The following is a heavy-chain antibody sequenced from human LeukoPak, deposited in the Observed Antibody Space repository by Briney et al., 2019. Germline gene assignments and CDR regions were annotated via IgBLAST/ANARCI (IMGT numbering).Heavy chain of an antibody. CDR2: ISAYNGHT. Sequence: ASVKVSCKASGYTFTSYGLTWVRQAPGQGLEWMGWISAYNGHTKYPQKLQGRVTMTTDTSTSTAYMELRSLRSDDTAVYYCARGFPPRRNYDSSGYYYSLFDYWGQGTLVTVSS. CDR3: ARGFPPRRNYDSSGYYYSLFDY. CDR1: GYTFTSYG. J-gene: IGHJ4*02. V-gene: IGHV1-18*01. D-gene: IGHD3-22*01.